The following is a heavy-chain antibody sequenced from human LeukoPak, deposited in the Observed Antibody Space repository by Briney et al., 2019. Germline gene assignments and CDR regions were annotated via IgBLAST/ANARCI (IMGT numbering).Heavy chain of an antibody. CDR1: GGSISSYY. CDR3: ARVQGQLRELPPNAFDI. J-gene: IGHJ3*02. Sequence: PSETLSLTCTVSGGSISSYYWSWIRQPPGKGLEWIGYIYYSGSTNYNPSLKSRVTISVDTSKNQFSLKLSSVTAADTAVYYCARVQGQLRELPPNAFDIWGQGTMVTVSS. V-gene: IGHV4-59*01. D-gene: IGHD3-10*01. CDR2: IYYSGST.